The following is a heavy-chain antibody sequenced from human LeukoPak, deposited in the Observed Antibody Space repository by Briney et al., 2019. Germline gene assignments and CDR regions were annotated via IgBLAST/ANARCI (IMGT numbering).Heavy chain of an antibody. CDR3: VREARGYHYTYFDY. CDR1: GFTLGSHD. CDR2: VSSDFHA. D-gene: IGHD5-18*01. Sequence: GGSLRLSCTASGFTLGSHDMHWVRQIPGQGLEWVAAVSSDFHAFFADSVQGRFTVSREDARNSLYLQMNSLRAGDTAVYYCVREARGYHYTYFDYWGQGTLVTVSS. V-gene: IGHV3-13*01. J-gene: IGHJ4*02.